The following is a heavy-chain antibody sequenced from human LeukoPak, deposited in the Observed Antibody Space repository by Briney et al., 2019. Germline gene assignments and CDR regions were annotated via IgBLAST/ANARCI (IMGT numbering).Heavy chain of an antibody. V-gene: IGHV3-74*01. CDR3: ASPYCTSTSCYGFFDY. CDR2: INSDGSSI. D-gene: IGHD2-2*01. J-gene: IGHJ4*02. Sequence: GGSLRLSCAASGITFSSYWMHWVRQAPGKGLVWVSRINSDGSSISYSDSVKGRFTISRDNAKNTLYLQMNSLRAEDTAVYYCASPYCTSTSCYGFFDYWGQGTLVTVSS. CDR1: GITFSSYW.